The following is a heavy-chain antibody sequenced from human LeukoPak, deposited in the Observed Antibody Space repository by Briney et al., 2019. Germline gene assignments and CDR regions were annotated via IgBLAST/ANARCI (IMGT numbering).Heavy chain of an antibody. Sequence: GGALRLFCAASGFNSSSYSMNWVRQALGKKLEWFTSISNTSSSMNYSNSVKHRFTISTDNTNNSLYLLMNSLRAEDTAVYYCARVNNWNDGISHYYYGMDVWGKGTTVTVSS. CDR1: GFNSSSYS. J-gene: IGHJ6*04. CDR2: ISNTSSSM. CDR3: ARVNNWNDGISHYYYGMDV. V-gene: IGHV3-21*01. D-gene: IGHD1-1*01.